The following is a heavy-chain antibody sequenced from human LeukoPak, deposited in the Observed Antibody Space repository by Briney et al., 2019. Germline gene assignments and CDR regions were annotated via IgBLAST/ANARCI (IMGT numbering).Heavy chain of an antibody. CDR1: GFSFSGYS. V-gene: IGHV3-48*01. CDR2: ISSGSRTI. CDR3: VLVEMATITY. D-gene: IGHD5-24*01. Sequence: GGSLRLSCAASGFSFSGYSMNWVRQAPGRGLEWISYISSGSRTIFYADSVKGRFTISRDNAKNSLYLLMDSLRADDTAVYYCVLVEMATITYWGQGTLVTVSS. J-gene: IGHJ4*02.